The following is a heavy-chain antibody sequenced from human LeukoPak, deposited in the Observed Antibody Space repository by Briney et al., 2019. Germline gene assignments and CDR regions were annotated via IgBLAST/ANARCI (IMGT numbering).Heavy chain of an antibody. Sequence: GGSLRLSCAASGFTFSSYAMSWVRQAPGKGLEWVSAISGSGGSTYYADSVKGRFTISRDNSKNTLYLQMNSLRAEDTAVYYCAKDGFGRSSGYSWVSDYWGQGTLVTVSS. V-gene: IGHV3-23*01. CDR2: ISGSGGST. J-gene: IGHJ4*02. D-gene: IGHD3-22*01. CDR3: AKDGFGRSSGYSWVSDY. CDR1: GFTFSSYA.